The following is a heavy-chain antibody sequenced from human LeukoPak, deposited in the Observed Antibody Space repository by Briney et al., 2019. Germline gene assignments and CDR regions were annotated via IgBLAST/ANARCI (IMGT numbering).Heavy chain of an antibody. V-gene: IGHV4-34*01. D-gene: IGHD5-18*01. J-gene: IGHJ4*02. CDR1: GGSFSGYY. CDR3: ASKRIQLDFDY. Sequence: SETLSLTCAVYGGSFSGYYWSWIRQPPGKGLEWIGSIYYSGSTYYNPSLKSRVTISVDTSKNQFSLKLSSVTAADTAVYYCASKRIQLDFDYWGQGTLVTVSS. CDR2: IYYSGST.